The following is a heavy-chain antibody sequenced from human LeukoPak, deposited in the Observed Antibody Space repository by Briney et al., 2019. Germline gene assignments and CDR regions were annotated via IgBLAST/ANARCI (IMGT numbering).Heavy chain of an antibody. CDR2: IIPVLGIT. D-gene: IGHD4-11*01. CDR1: GGSFSTYA. V-gene: IGHV1-69*04. J-gene: IGHJ4*02. CDR3: ARDADYNSGDAY. Sequence: SVKVSCKASGGSFSTYAISWARQAPGQGLEWMGRIIPVLGITHFAEKFQDRATITADKSTSTAYMELSSLTSEDTAVYYCARDADYNSGDAYWGQGTLVTVSS.